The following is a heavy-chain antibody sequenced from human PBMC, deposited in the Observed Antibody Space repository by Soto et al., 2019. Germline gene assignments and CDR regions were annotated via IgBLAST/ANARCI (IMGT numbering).Heavy chain of an antibody. CDR3: ARDAPYSGSFFQH. CDR2: IYHSGST. V-gene: IGHV4-30-2*01. CDR1: GGSIISGGYS. D-gene: IGHD1-26*01. J-gene: IGHJ1*01. Sequence: SETLSLTCAVSGGSIISGGYSWSWIRQPPGKGLEWIGYIYHSGSTYYNPSLKSRVTISVDRSKNQFSLKLSSVAAADTAVYYCARDAPYSGSFFQHWGQGTLVTVSS.